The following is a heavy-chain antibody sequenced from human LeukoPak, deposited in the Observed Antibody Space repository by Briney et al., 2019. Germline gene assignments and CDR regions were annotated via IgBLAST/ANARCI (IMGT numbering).Heavy chain of an antibody. J-gene: IGHJ4*02. CDR2: ISARGDRI. V-gene: IGHV3-23*01. CDR1: GFTLSNYA. CDR3: AKGGERTYYDEFDY. D-gene: IGHD3-16*01. Sequence: PGGSLRLSCAASGFTLSNYAMSWVRQAPGKGLEWVSGISARGDRIYYADSVRGRFTISRDNSKNTLYVQMNNLRAEDTAVYYCAKGGERTYYDEFDYWGQGTLVTVSS.